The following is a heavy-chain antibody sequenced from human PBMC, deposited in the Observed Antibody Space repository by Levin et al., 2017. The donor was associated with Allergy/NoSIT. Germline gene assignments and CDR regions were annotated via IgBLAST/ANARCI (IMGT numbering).Heavy chain of an antibody. Sequence: SGPTLVKPTQTLTLTCTFSGFSLSTSGVGVGWIRQPPGKALEWLALIYWDDDKRYSPSLKSRLTITKDTSKNQVVLTMTNMDPVDTATYYCAHTLYYYDSSGYYVPGFDPWGQGTLVTVSS. J-gene: IGHJ5*02. D-gene: IGHD3-22*01. CDR3: AHTLYYYDSSGYYVPGFDP. V-gene: IGHV2-5*02. CDR2: IYWDDDK. CDR1: GFSLSTSGVG.